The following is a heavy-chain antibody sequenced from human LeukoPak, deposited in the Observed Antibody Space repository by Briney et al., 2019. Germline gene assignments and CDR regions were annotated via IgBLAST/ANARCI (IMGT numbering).Heavy chain of an antibody. D-gene: IGHD5-12*01. V-gene: IGHV3-23*01. J-gene: IGHJ4*02. CDR3: AKSRLGYDY. Sequence: GGSLRLSCAASGFTFSSYAMSWVRQAPGKGREWVSLVTSSGSNTYYADSVKGRFTISRDNSKNTLYLQMNSLRAEDTAVYYCAKSRLGYDYWGQGTLVTVSS. CDR1: GFTFSSYA. CDR2: VTSSGSNT.